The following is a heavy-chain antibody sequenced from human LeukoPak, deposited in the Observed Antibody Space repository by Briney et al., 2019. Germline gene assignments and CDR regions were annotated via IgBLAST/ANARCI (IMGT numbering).Heavy chain of an antibody. CDR2: ISYDGSNK. CDR1: GFTFSSYA. J-gene: IGHJ6*02. D-gene: IGHD2-2*01. V-gene: IGHV3-30-3*01. Sequence: GGSLRLSCAASGFTFSSYAMHWVRPAPGKGLEWVAVISYDGSNKYYADSVKRRFTISRDNSKNTLYLQMNSLRAEDTAVYYCASLDHCSSTNCYFLYYYYGMDVWGQGTTVTVSS. CDR3: ASLDHCSSTNCYFLYYYYGMDV.